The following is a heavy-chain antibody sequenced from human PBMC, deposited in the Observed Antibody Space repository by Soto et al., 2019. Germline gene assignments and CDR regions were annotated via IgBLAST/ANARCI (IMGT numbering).Heavy chain of an antibody. Sequence: GGSLRLSCTASGFTFNTYGVHWVRQAPGKGLEWVALISSDATTKIYGDSVKGRFTISRDNPKNTLYLQMNSLLPEDTAVYYCAAHSGKYWNHFESWGLGTLVTVS. V-gene: IGHV3-30*03. CDR1: GFTFNTYG. CDR2: ISSDATTK. J-gene: IGHJ4*02. D-gene: IGHD1-1*01. CDR3: AAHSGKYWNHFES.